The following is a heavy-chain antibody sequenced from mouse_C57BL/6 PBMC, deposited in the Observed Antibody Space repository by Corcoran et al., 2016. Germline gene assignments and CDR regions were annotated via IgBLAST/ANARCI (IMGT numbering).Heavy chain of an antibody. V-gene: IGHV1-26*01. CDR1: GYTFTDYY. Sequence: EVQLQQSGPELVKPGASVKISCKASGYTFTDYYMNWVKQSHGKSLEWIGDINPNNGGTSYNQKFKGKATLTVDKSSSTAYMELRSLTSEDSAVYYCGRDGFDYWGQGTTLTVSS. CDR2: INPNNGGT. CDR3: GRDGFDY. J-gene: IGHJ2*01. D-gene: IGHD1-1*01.